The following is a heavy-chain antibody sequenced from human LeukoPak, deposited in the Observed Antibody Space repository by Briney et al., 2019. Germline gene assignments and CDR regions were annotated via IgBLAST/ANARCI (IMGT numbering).Heavy chain of an antibody. J-gene: IGHJ6*03. Sequence: PSETLSLTCTVSGGSISSSSYYWGWIRQPPGKGLEWIGSIYYSGSTYYNPSLKSRVTISVDTSKNQFSLKLSSVTAADTAVYYCARGVPYYYYYMDVWGKGTTVTVS. V-gene: IGHV4-39*07. CDR3: ARGVPYYYYYMDV. CDR1: GGSISSSSYY. D-gene: IGHD2-2*01. CDR2: IYYSGST.